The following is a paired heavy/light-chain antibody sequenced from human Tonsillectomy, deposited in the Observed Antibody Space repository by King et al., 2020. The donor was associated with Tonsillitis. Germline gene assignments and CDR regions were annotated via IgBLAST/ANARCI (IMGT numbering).Light chain of an antibody. V-gene: IGLV2-23*01. CDR2: EGT. CDR1: GTGVGDCNL. J-gene: IGLJ1*01. Sequence: QSALTQPASMSGSPGQSITISCAGGGTGVGDCNLVSWYQQHPDKAPRLMIYEGTQRPSGVSSRFSGSSSGNTASLTISGLQAEDEADYYCASYASCDMTSFVFGTGTQVTVL. CDR3: ASYASCDMTSFV.
Heavy chain of an antibody. CDR1: GFIVRTYV. Sequence: QVQLAQFGGGVVQPGMSLRLSCAPSGFIVRTYVMHWVRQAPGKGLEWVAVISFDGSNENYADSVKGRFTISRDVSDNMLYLRMDRLRAEDTAVYYCARDLLTVPENRYASALDVWGQGTTVIVSS. J-gene: IGHJ6*02. V-gene: IGHV3-30-3*01. D-gene: IGHD2-2*01. CDR2: ISFDGSNE. CDR3: ARDLLTVPENRYASALDV.